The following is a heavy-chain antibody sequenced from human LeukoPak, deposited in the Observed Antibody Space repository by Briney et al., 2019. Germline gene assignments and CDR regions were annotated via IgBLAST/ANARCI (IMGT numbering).Heavy chain of an antibody. V-gene: IGHV3-48*01. CDR2: ISGSSSTI. CDR1: GFSFSSNS. Sequence: PGGSLRLSCAASGFSFSSNSMNWVRQAPGKWLEWVSYISGSSSTIYYADSVKGRFTISRDNAKNSLYLQMNSLRAEDTAVYYCARDDYYRGGSGYSDYWGQGTLVTVSS. D-gene: IGHD3-22*01. CDR3: ARDDYYRGGSGYSDY. J-gene: IGHJ4*02.